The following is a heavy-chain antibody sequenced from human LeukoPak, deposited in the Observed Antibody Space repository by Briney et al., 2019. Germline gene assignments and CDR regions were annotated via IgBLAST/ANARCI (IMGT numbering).Heavy chain of an antibody. D-gene: IGHD5-12*01. CDR2: INPNSGGT. J-gene: IGHJ6*02. Sequence: GASVKVSCKASGFTFTDYYMHWVRQAPGQGLEWMGWINPNSGGTNYAQKFQGRVTMTRDTSISTAYMELSRLRSDDTAVYYCARGVLVATGYYYGMDVWGQGTTVTVSS. CDR1: GFTFTDYY. V-gene: IGHV1-2*02. CDR3: ARGVLVATGYYYGMDV.